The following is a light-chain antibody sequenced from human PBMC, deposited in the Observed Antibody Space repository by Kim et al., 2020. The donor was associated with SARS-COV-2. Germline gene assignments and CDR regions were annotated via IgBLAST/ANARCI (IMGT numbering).Light chain of an antibody. CDR3: QVWDSSTEE. Sequence: SYELTQPLSVSVALGQTARITCGGNNIGSKNVHWYQQKPGQAPVLVIYRDSNRPSGIPERFPGSSSGNTATLTISRAQAGDEADYYCQVWDSSTEEFGGGTQLTVL. CDR2: RDS. J-gene: IGLJ3*02. V-gene: IGLV3-9*01. CDR1: NIGSKN.